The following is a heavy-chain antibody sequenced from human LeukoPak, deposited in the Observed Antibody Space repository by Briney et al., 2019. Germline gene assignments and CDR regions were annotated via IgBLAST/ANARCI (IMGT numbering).Heavy chain of an antibody. Sequence: ASVKVSCKASGYTFTSYDINWVRQATGQGLEWMGWMNPNSGNTGYAQKFQGRVTMTRNTSISTAYMELSSLRSEDTAVYYCARDSFSSIAAPQVFAWFDPWGQGTLVTVSS. CDR2: MNPNSGNT. CDR3: ARDSFSSIAAPQVFAWFDP. D-gene: IGHD6-6*01. V-gene: IGHV1-8*01. J-gene: IGHJ5*02. CDR1: GYTFTSYD.